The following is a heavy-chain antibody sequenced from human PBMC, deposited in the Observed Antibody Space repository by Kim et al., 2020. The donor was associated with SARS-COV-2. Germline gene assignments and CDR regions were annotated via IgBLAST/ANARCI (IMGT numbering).Heavy chain of an antibody. V-gene: IGHV1-46*01. D-gene: IGHD4-4*01. J-gene: IGHJ6*02. CDR3: ARDLTTTVTGNYYYYYGMDI. Sequence: ASVKVSCKAYGYTFTSYYMHWVRQAPGQGLEWMGIINPSGGSTSNAQKFQGRVTMTRDTSTSTVYMELSSLRSEDTAVYYCARDLTTTVTGNYYYYYGMDIWGQGTTVTVSS. CDR2: INPSGGST. CDR1: GYTFTSYY.